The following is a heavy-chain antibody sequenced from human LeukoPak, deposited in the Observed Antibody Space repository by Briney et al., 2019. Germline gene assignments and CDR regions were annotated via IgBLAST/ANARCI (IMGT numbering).Heavy chain of an antibody. CDR2: ISTSASTI. V-gene: IGHV3-48*03. Sequence: PGGSLRLSCAASGFTFSSYEMNWVRQAPGKGLEWVSYISTSASTIYYADSVKGRFTSSRDNAKNSLYLQMNSLRAEDTAVYYCAKSTSSWERVDYWGQGTLVTVSS. J-gene: IGHJ4*02. D-gene: IGHD6-13*01. CDR1: GFTFSSYE. CDR3: AKSTSSWERVDY.